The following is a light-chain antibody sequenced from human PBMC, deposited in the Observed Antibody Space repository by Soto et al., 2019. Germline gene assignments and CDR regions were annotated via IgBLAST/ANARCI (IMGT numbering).Light chain of an antibody. Sequence: DSQMTQSPSTLSPSVGDRVTITCRASRSISDWLAWYQQKPGKAPKLLIFDASNLKSGVPSRFSGSGSGTEFILTISSMQPDDVATYYCLQYDSYSWTFGQGTKVDIK. J-gene: IGKJ1*01. V-gene: IGKV1-5*01. CDR3: LQYDSYSWT. CDR1: RSISDW. CDR2: DAS.